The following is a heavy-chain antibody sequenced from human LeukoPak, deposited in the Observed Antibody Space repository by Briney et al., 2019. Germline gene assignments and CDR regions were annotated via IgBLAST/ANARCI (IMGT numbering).Heavy chain of an antibody. D-gene: IGHD3-3*01. J-gene: IGHJ5*02. CDR2: IYPGDSDT. V-gene: IGHV5-51*01. Sequence: GESLKISCKGVGFSFTSYWIGWVRHMPGKGLEWMGIIYPGDSDTRYSPSFQGQVTISADKSISTAYLQWSSLKASDTAMYYCARIPDGGLRFLEWPPKAWLDPWGQEPWSPSPQ. CDR1: GFSFTSYW. CDR3: ARIPDGGLRFLEWPPKAWLDP.